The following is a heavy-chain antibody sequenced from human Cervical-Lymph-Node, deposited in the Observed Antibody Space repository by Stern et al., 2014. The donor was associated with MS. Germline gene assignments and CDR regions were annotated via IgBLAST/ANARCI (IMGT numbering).Heavy chain of an antibody. CDR3: ARAAYSTSSYNY. D-gene: IGHD2/OR15-2a*01. V-gene: IGHV1-69*01. Sequence: VQLVESGAEVKKPGSSVKVSCKTSGGSFSNHLISWVRQAPGQGLEWMGGTIPIFGKAIYAQKFQGRVTITADESPRAAYMELNSLRSEDTAVYFCARAAYSTSSYNYWGQGALVTVS. CDR2: TIPIFGKA. CDR1: GGSFSNHL. J-gene: IGHJ4*02.